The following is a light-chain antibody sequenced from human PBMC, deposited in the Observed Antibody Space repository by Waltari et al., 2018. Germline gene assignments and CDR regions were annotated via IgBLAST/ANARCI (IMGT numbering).Light chain of an antibody. V-gene: IGLV2-14*01. CDR2: DVS. CDR3: SSYTSSSTWV. CDR1: SSAVGGYHY. J-gene: IGLJ3*02. Sequence: QSALTQPASVSGSPGQSITISCPGTSSAVGGYHYFPWYQQHPGKAPKLMIYDVSKRPSGVSNRFSGSKSGNTASLTISGLQAEDEADYYCSSYTSSSTWVFGGGTKLTVL.